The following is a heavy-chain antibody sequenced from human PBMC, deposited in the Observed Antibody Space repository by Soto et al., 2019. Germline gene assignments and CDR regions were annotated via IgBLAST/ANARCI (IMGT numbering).Heavy chain of an antibody. V-gene: IGHV4-59*08. CDR1: GGSISRYY. CDR2: ISDTGST. D-gene: IGHD1-26*01. Sequence: QVQLQESGPGLVKPSETLSLTCAVSGGSISRYYWSWIRQPPGKGLEWIGYISDTGSTNYNASLRSXLTISVDTSKNPFSLKLRSVTAADTAVYYCARRGGYPFALDTWGQGTMVIVSS. CDR3: ARRGGYPFALDT. J-gene: IGHJ3*02.